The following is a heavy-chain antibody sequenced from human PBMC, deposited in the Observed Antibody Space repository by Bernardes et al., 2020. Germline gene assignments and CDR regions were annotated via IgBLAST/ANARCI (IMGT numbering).Heavy chain of an antibody. D-gene: IGHD3-22*01. CDR3: ARAGGYYDSSGFDY. V-gene: IGHV3-13*01. CDR1: GFTFSSYD. J-gene: IGHJ4*02. Sequence: GGSLRLSCAASGFTFSSYDMHWVRQATGKGLEWVSAIGTAGDTYYPGSVKGRFTISRENAKNSLYLQMNSLRAGDTAVYYCARAGGYYDSSGFDYWGQGTLVTVSS. CDR2: IGTAGDT.